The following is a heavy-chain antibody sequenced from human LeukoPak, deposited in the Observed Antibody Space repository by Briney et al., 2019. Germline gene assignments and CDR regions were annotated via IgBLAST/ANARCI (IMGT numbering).Heavy chain of an antibody. V-gene: IGHV1-18*01. CDR1: GYTFTSYG. CDR2: IRADDGNT. CDR3: ARDGSRYRSSWYSELGYCYFGMDV. D-gene: IGHD6-13*01. Sequence: ASVKLSCAASGYTFTSYGMSWVRQAPGQGLEWMGCIRADDGNTNYAHYVKGRVTITTDTSTNTAYLELRSLRSDDTAVNYCARDGSRYRSSWYSELGYCYFGMDVWGQGTTVTVA. J-gene: IGHJ6*02.